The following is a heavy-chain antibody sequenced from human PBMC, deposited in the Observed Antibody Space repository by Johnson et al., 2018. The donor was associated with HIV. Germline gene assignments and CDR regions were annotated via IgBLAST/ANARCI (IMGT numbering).Heavy chain of an antibody. J-gene: IGHJ3*01. CDR1: GFIFSNYP. CDR3: AKPQLLADDIFNF. Sequence: VQLVESGRVVVQPGGSLRLSCAASGFIFSNYPMHWVRQAPGKGLVWVSRINSDGGSTAYADSVKGRFTISRENTKDTLSLQMNSLRAEDTGVYYCAKPQLLADDIFNFWGQGTMVIVSS. D-gene: IGHD6-19*01. V-gene: IGHV3-74*02. CDR2: INSDGGST.